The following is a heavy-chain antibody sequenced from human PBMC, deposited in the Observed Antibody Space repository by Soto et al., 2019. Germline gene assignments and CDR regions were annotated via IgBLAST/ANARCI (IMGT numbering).Heavy chain of an antibody. D-gene: IGHD4-17*01. Sequence: SETLSLTCAVSGGSISSSNWWSWVRQPPGKGLEWIGEIYHSGSTNYNPSLKSRVTISVDKSKNQSSLKLSSVTAADTAVYYCARSQTTVTSYDYWGQGTLVTVSS. CDR2: IYHSGST. V-gene: IGHV4-4*02. CDR1: GGSISSSNW. CDR3: ARSQTTVTSYDY. J-gene: IGHJ4*02.